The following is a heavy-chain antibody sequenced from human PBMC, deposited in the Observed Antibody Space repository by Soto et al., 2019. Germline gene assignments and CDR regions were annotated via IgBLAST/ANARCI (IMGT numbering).Heavy chain of an antibody. CDR3: ARNKLTSGIDYFDS. CDR2: ISPRNGDT. Sequence: GASVKVSCKTSGYIFTDYHVHWVRQAPGRGPEWMGRISPRNGDTHYAQKFQGRVAMTRDTSSTTVYMEINTLRSDDTAFFFCARNKLTSGIDYFDSWGQGTMVTVSS. D-gene: IGHD5-12*01. V-gene: IGHV1-2*06. CDR1: GYIFTDYH. J-gene: IGHJ4*02.